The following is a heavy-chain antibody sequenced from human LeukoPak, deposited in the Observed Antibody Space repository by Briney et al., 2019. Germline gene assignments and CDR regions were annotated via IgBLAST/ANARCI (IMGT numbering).Heavy chain of an antibody. CDR2: IYHSGST. Sequence: PSQTQSLTCTVSGGSISSSNWWSWVRQPPGKGLEWIGEIYHSGSTNYNPSLKSRVTISVDKSKNQFSLKLSSVTAADTAVYYCARGGSYYAGPPFDPWGQGTLVTVSS. CDR1: GGSISSSNW. J-gene: IGHJ5*02. D-gene: IGHD1-26*01. CDR3: ARGGSYYAGPPFDP. V-gene: IGHV4-4*02.